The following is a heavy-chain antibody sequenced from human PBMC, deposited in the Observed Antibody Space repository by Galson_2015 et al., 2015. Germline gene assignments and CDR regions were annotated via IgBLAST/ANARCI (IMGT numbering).Heavy chain of an antibody. CDR1: GYTFTTYG. V-gene: IGHV1-18*01. J-gene: IGHJ5*02. Sequence: QSGAEVKKPGASVKVSCKASGYTFTTYGISWVRQAPGQGPEWMGWISGYNGNTNYAQNLQGRVTMTTDTSTSTAYMELRSLRSDDTAVYYCARDHCGGDCNPGGNWFDPWGQRTLVTVSS. D-gene: IGHD2-21*01. CDR2: ISGYNGNT. CDR3: ARDHCGGDCNPGGNWFDP.